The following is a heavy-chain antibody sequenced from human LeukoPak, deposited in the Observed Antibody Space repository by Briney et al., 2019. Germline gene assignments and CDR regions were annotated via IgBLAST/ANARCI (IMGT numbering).Heavy chain of an antibody. V-gene: IGHV3-7*01. CDR1: GFTFSSYW. D-gene: IGHD5-24*01. CDR2: IKQDGSEK. Sequence: GGSLRLSCAASGFTFSSYWMSWVRQAPGKGLEWVANIKQDGSEKYYVDSVKGRFIISRDNSKNTLYLQMNSLRLEDTAMYYCVATHVAGQFYWGQGTLVTVSS. CDR3: VATHVAGQFY. J-gene: IGHJ4*02.